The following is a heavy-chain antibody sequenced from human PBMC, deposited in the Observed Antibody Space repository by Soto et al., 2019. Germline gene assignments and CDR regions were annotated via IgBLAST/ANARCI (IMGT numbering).Heavy chain of an antibody. CDR3: ERAIGADFFDY. J-gene: IGHJ4*02. V-gene: IGHV3-23*01. CDR1: GFTFSNYA. CDR2: ISDNGANT. Sequence: GGSLRLSCIASGFTFSNYAMSWVRQAPGKGLEWVSTISDNGANTFIGDSMKDHFDISRDNSKNTVFLHLSTVRAEDTAIYYCERAIGADFFDYWGQGNPVTVSS. D-gene: IGHD6-25*01.